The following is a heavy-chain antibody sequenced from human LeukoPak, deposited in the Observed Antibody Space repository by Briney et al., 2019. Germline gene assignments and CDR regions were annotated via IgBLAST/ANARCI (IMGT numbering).Heavy chain of an antibody. Sequence: SQTLSLTCTVSGGSISSGSYYWSWIRQPAGKGLEWIGEINHSGSTNYNPSLKSRVTISVDTSKNQFSLKLSSVTAADTAVYYCARGLGRGDWGQGTLVTVSS. J-gene: IGHJ4*02. CDR1: GGSISSGSYY. V-gene: IGHV4-61*09. CDR3: ARGLGRGD. CDR2: INHSGST. D-gene: IGHD5-24*01.